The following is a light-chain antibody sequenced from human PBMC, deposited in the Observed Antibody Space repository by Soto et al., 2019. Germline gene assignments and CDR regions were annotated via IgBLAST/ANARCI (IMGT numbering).Light chain of an antibody. CDR3: SSYAGSRTGV. V-gene: IGLV2-23*02. Sequence: QSALTQPASVSGSPGQSITISCTGTSSDVGNYNVVSWYQQHPDKAPKLIIYEVSKRPSGVSNRFSGSKSGDTASLTISRLQAEDEADYYCSSYAGSRTGVFGGGTKVTVL. CDR1: SSDVGNYNV. J-gene: IGLJ3*02. CDR2: EVS.